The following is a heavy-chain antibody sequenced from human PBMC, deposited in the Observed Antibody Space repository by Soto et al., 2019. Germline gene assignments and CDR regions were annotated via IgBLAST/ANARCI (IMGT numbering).Heavy chain of an antibody. CDR1: EFTFSSYT. CDR2: ISGSAGSI. D-gene: IGHD3-3*01. J-gene: IGHJ6*02. Sequence: GGSLRLSCTASEFTFSSYTMSWVRQAPGKGLEWVSSISGSAGSIYYADSVKGRFTVSRDNSKDTLYLEMNTLRAEDTAAYYCAKGMAILHNYYAMDVWGQGTTVTVSS. V-gene: IGHV3-23*01. CDR3: AKGMAILHNYYAMDV.